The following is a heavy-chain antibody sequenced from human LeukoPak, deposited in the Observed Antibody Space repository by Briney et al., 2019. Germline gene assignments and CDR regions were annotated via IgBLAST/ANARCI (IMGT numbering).Heavy chain of an antibody. Sequence: PSETLSLTCTVSGGSISSYYWSWIRQPPGKGLEWIGYIYYSGSTNYNPSLKSRVTISVDTSKNQFSLKLSSVTAADTAVYYCARDIVQGWFDPWGQGTLVTVSS. CDR2: IYYSGST. D-gene: IGHD3-10*02. V-gene: IGHV4-59*01. CDR3: ARDIVQGWFDP. CDR1: GGSISSYY. J-gene: IGHJ5*02.